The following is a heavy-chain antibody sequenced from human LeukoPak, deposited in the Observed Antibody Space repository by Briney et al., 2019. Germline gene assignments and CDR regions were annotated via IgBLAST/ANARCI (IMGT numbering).Heavy chain of an antibody. CDR1: GYTFTSYY. CDR2: INPSGGST. D-gene: IGHD5-18*01. Sequence: ASVKVSCKASGYTFTSYYMHWVRQAPGQGLEWMGIINPSGGSTSYAQKFQGRVTMTRDTSTSTVHMELSSLRSEDTAVYYCARGIVDTATHAGFDYWGQGTLVTVSS. V-gene: IGHV1-46*01. J-gene: IGHJ4*02. CDR3: ARGIVDTATHAGFDY.